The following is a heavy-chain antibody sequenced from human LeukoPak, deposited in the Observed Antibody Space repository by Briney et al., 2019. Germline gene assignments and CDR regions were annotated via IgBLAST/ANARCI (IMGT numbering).Heavy chain of an antibody. CDR2: IYYSGST. Sequence: PSETLSLTCTVSGGSISSYYWSWIRQPPGKGLEWIGYIYYSGSTNYNPSLKSRVTISVDTSKNQFSLKLSSVTAADTAVYYCARAATYYDITTYGHLDVWGQGTMVTVSS. CDR3: ARAATYYDITTYGHLDV. J-gene: IGHJ6*02. CDR1: GGSISSYY. D-gene: IGHD3-22*01. V-gene: IGHV4-59*01.